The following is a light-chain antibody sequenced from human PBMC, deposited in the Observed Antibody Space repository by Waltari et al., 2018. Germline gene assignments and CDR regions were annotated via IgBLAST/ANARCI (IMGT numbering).Light chain of an antibody. CDR3: QSYDSSLSGSVV. Sequence: QSVLTQPPSVSGAPGQRVTISCTGSSSNIGAGYDVHWYQQLPGTAPQLLSYGKRNRPAAVPDRFAGSKSCTSAALAITGLQAEDEADYYCQSYDSSLSGSVVFGGGTKLTVL. CDR2: GKR. J-gene: IGLJ2*01. V-gene: IGLV1-40*01. CDR1: SSNIGAGYD.